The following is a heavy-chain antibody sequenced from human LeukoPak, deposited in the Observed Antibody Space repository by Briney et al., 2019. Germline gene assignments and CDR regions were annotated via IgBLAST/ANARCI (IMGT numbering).Heavy chain of an antibody. CDR1: GYTFTSYG. V-gene: IGHV1-69*05. J-gene: IGHJ6*03. Sequence: SVKVSCKASGYTFTSYGISWVRQAPGQGLEWMGGIIPIFGTANYAQKFQGRVTITTDESTGTAYMELSSLRSEDTAVYYCARSEYSRSSMLWYHYYYMDVWGKGTTVTVSS. D-gene: IGHD6-6*01. CDR2: IIPIFGTA. CDR3: ARSEYSRSSMLWYHYYYMDV.